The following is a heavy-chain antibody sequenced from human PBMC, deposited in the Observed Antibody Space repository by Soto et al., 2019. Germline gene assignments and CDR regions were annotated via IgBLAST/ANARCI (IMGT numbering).Heavy chain of an antibody. D-gene: IGHD6-6*01. CDR1: GGTFSSYA. CDR2: IIPIFGTA. CDR3: ARTYSSSMGPDDLGPFDP. Sequence: QVQLVQSGAEVKKTGSSVKVSCKASGGTFSSYAISWVRQAPGQGLEWRGGIIPIFGTANYAQKFQGRVTITADESTSTAYMELSSLRSEDTAVYYCARTYSSSMGPDDLGPFDPWGQGTLVTVSS. V-gene: IGHV1-69*01. J-gene: IGHJ5*02.